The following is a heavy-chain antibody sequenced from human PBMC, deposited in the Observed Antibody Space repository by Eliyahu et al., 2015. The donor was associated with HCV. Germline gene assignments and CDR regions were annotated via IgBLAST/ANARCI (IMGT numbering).Heavy chain of an antibody. J-gene: IGHJ4*02. V-gene: IGHV4-39*07. CDR1: GGSITSSTYY. D-gene: IGHD1-1*01. Sequence: QLQLQESGPGLVKPSETLSLTCTVSGGSITSSTYYWGWIRQPPGKGLEWIASIYYSGSTYYNPSLQSRVTISVDTSKNQFSLKLNSVTAADTAVYYCARDVTTGGAVFWGQGTLVTVSS. CDR2: IYYSGST. CDR3: ARDVTTGGAVF.